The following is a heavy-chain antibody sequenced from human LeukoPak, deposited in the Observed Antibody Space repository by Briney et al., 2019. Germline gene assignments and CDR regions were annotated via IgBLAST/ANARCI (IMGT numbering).Heavy chain of an antibody. Sequence: SETLSLTCTVSGGSISSYYWSWIRQPPGKGLEWIGYIYYSGSTNYNPSLKSRVTISIDTSKNQFSLKLRSVTAAATAVYYCARSFQRAMVRGVIQRALLDYWGQGTLVTASS. V-gene: IGHV4-59*01. CDR3: ARSFQRAMVRGVIQRALLDY. J-gene: IGHJ4*02. CDR1: GGSISSYY. D-gene: IGHD3-10*01. CDR2: IYYSGST.